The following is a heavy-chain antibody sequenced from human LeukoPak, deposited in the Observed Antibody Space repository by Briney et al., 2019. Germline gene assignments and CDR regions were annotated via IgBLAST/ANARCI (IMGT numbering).Heavy chain of an antibody. D-gene: IGHD3-3*01. CDR2: IYSGGST. CDR1: GFTVSSNY. J-gene: IGHJ4*02. CDR3: ARGPITIFGVAFDY. Sequence: GGSLRLSCAASGFTVSSNYMSWVRQAPGKGLEWVSVIYSGGSTYYADSVKGRFTISRDNSKNTLYLQMNSLRAEDTAVYYCARGPITIFGVAFDYWGQGTLVTVSS. V-gene: IGHV3-53*01.